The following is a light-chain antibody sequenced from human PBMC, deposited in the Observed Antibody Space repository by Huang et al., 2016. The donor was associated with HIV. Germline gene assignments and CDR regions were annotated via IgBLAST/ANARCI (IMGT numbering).Light chain of an antibody. V-gene: IGKV3-20*01. CDR1: QSVSSNF. Sequence: IVLTQSPGTLSLSPGERATLSCRASQSVSSNFLAWYQQKPGQAPRLLMFDASSRANGIPDRFSGSGSGTDFTLTISRLEPEDFAVYYCQHYGNSPRFTFGPGTRVDIK. CDR2: DAS. CDR3: QHYGNSPRFT. J-gene: IGKJ3*01.